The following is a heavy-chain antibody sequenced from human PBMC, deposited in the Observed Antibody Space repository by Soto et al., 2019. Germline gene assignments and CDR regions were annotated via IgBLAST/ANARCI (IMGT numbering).Heavy chain of an antibody. CDR3: AKDSSSWYAWFDP. CDR2: IYYSGST. Sequence: PSETLSLTCTVSGGSISSYYWSWIRQPPGKGLEWIGYIYYSGSTNYNPSLKSRVTISVDTSKNQFSLKLSSVTAADTAVYYCAKDSSSWYAWFDPWGQGTLVPVSS. CDR1: GGSISSYY. D-gene: IGHD6-13*01. V-gene: IGHV4-59*01. J-gene: IGHJ5*02.